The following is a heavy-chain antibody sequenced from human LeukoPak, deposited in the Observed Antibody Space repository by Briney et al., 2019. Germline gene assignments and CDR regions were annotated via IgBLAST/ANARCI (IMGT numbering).Heavy chain of an antibody. CDR2: ISGRSSYI. V-gene: IGHV3-21*01. J-gene: IGHJ4*02. Sequence: PGGSLRLSCAASGFTFSSYSMNWVRQAPGKGLEWVSSISGRSSYIYYADSVKGRFTISRDNAKNSLYLQMNSLRAEDTAVYYCARGPTTVTPFDYWGQGTLVTVSS. CDR1: GFTFSSYS. CDR3: ARGPTTVTPFDY. D-gene: IGHD4-17*01.